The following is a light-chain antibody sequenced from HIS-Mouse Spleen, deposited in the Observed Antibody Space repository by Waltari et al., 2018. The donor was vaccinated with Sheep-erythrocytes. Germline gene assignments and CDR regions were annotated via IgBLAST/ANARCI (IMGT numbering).Light chain of an antibody. V-gene: IGLV3-1*01. Sequence: SYELTQPPSVSVSPGQTASITCSGDKLGDKYACWYQQKPGQSPVLVIYQDSKRPSGIPERFSGSHSGNTATLTISGTQAMDEADYYGQAWDSSTAVFGGGTKLTVL. CDR2: QDS. CDR1: KLGDKY. J-gene: IGLJ2*01. CDR3: QAWDSSTAV.